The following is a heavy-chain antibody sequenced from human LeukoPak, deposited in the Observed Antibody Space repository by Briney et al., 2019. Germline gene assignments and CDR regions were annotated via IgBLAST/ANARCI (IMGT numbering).Heavy chain of an antibody. J-gene: IGHJ6*03. CDR1: SGSIRTYS. CDR3: ARYSNYDYYMDV. V-gene: IGHV4-59*01. CDR2: IYYSGST. D-gene: IGHD4-11*01. Sequence: SETLSLTCTVSSGSIRTYSWSWIRQPPGKGLEWIGYIYYSGSTNYNPSLKSRVTISVDTSKNRFPLKLSSVTAADTAMYYCARYSNYDYYMDVWGKGTTVTVSS.